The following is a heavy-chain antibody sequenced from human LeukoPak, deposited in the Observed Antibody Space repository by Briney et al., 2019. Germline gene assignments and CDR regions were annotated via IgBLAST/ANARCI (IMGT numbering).Heavy chain of an antibody. CDR2: ISANGGRT. CDR3: AKGPERRGFCSGSACYSDC. Sequence: GGSLRLSCAASGLTFRGYVMNWVRQAPGKGLEWVSAISANGGRTYYTESVKGHFTISRDNSKNTLYLQMNSLRADDTAVYYCAKGPERRGFCSGSACYSDCWGQGTLVTVSS. V-gene: IGHV3-23*01. CDR1: GLTFRGYV. J-gene: IGHJ4*02. D-gene: IGHD2-8*02.